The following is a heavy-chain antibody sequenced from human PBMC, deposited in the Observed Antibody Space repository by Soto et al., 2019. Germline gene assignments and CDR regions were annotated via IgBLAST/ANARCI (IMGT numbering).Heavy chain of an antibody. Sequence: GGSLRLSCAASGFTFSSYAMSWVRQAPGKGLEWVSAISGSGGSTYYADSVKGRFTISRDNSKNTLYLQMNSLRAEDTAVYYCANKRSGTYYDFWSGPQDDDFYIWGQETKLTISS. V-gene: IGHV3-23*01. CDR2: ISGSGGST. CDR1: GFTFSSYA. D-gene: IGHD3-3*01. J-gene: IGHJ3*02. CDR3: ANKRSGTYYDFWSGPQDDDFYI.